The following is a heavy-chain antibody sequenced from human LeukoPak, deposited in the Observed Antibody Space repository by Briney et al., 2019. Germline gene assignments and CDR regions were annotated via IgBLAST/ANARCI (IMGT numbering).Heavy chain of an antibody. V-gene: IGHV4-59*01. Sequence: SGTLSLTCTVSGGSISSYYWSWIRQPPGKGLEWIGYIYYSGSTNYNPSLKSRVTISVDTSKNQFSLKLSSVTAADTAVYYCARASKSMAFDYWGQGTLVTVSS. J-gene: IGHJ4*02. CDR2: IYYSGST. CDR3: ARASKSMAFDY. CDR1: GGSISSYY. D-gene: IGHD5-24*01.